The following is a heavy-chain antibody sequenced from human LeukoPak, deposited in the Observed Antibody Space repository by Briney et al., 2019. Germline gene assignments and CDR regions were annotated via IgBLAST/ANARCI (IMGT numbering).Heavy chain of an antibody. CDR3: ARQNVWGSYRIDY. V-gene: IGHV4-39*01. J-gene: IGHJ4*02. D-gene: IGHD3-16*02. CDR1: GGSINSSGYY. CDR2: IYYSGST. Sequence: SETLSLTCTVSGGSINSSGYYWGWIRQPPGKGLDWIGSIYYSGSTYYNPSLESRVTISVDTSKNQFSLKLSSVTAADTAVYYCARQNVWGSYRIDYWGPGTLVTVSS.